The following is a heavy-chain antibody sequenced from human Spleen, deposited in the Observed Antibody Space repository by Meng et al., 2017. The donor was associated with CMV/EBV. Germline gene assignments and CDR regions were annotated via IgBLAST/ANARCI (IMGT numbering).Heavy chain of an antibody. Sequence: CAASGINFSSYGMHWVRQAPGKGLEWVAVIWYDGNNKYYADSVKGRFTISRDNSKNTLYLQMNSLRAEDTAVYYCAKDGSSSGAYFQHWGQGTLVTVSS. J-gene: IGHJ1*01. CDR1: GINFSSYG. CDR3: AKDGSSSGAYFQH. D-gene: IGHD3-3*01. V-gene: IGHV3-33*06. CDR2: IWYDGNNK.